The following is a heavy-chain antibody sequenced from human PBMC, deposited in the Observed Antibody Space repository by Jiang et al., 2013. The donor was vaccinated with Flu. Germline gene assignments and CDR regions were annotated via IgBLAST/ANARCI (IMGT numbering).Heavy chain of an antibody. CDR1: GFRFDDYA. CDR2: ITWNSGTL. D-gene: IGHD6-19*01. V-gene: IGHV3-9*01. Sequence: GGLVQPGRSLRLSCAASGFRFDDYAMHWVRQAPGKGLEWVSGITWNSGTLGYADSVRGRFTISRDNAKESLFLQMDSLRAEDTAVYYCAKDISVAGVGLDYWGQGTLVTVSP. CDR3: AKDISVAGVGLDY. J-gene: IGHJ4*02.